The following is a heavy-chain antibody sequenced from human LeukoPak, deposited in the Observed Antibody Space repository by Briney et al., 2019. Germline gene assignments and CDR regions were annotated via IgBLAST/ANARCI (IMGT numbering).Heavy chain of an antibody. J-gene: IGHJ4*02. Sequence: GASVKVSCKASGYTFTAYYMHWVRQAPGQGLEWMGRINPNSGGTNYAQKFQGRVTMTRDTSISTAYMELSRLRTDDTAVYYCARGSRFGEFYFDYWGQRTLVTVSS. CDR2: INPNSGGT. CDR3: ARGSRFGEFYFDY. CDR1: GYTFTAYY. V-gene: IGHV1-2*06. D-gene: IGHD3-10*01.